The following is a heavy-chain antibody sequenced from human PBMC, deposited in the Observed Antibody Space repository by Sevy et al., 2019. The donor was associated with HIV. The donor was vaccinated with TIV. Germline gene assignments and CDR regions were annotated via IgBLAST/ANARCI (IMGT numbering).Heavy chain of an antibody. Sequence: GGSLRLSCAASGFTFTTYAMGWVRQAPGKGLKWVSTLSGSGASTYYADSVKGRFTISRYNSKNTIFLQMDSLRAEGTAVYYCARDFYDSSGYYPMEAFDIWGQGTMVTVS. D-gene: IGHD3-22*01. J-gene: IGHJ3*02. CDR2: LSGSGAST. V-gene: IGHV3-23*01. CDR3: ARDFYDSSGYYPMEAFDI. CDR1: GFTFTTYA.